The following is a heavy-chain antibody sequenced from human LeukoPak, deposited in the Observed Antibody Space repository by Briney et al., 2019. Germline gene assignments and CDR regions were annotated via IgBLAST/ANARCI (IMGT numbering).Heavy chain of an antibody. V-gene: IGHV3-30-3*01. Sequence: GGSLRLSCAASGFTFSSYAMHWVRQAPGKGLEWVAVISYDGSNKYYADSVKGRFTISRDNSKNTLYLQMISLRAEDTAVYYCARVDAGYWGQGTLVTVSS. CDR2: ISYDGSNK. D-gene: IGHD3/OR15-3a*01. J-gene: IGHJ4*02. CDR3: ARVDAGY. CDR1: GFTFSSYA.